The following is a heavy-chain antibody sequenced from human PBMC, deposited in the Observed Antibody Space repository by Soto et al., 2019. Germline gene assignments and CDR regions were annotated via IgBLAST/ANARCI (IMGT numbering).Heavy chain of an antibody. D-gene: IGHD1-7*01. Sequence: AAETLSLTCTVSGGSISSGDYYWSWIRQPPGKGLEWIGYIYYSGSTYYNPSLKSRVTISVDTSKNQFSLKLSSVTAADTAVYYCAREPGWNWNYVPNWFDPWGQGTLVTVSS. CDR1: GGSISSGDYY. J-gene: IGHJ5*02. CDR3: AREPGWNWNYVPNWFDP. V-gene: IGHV4-30-4*01. CDR2: IYYSGST.